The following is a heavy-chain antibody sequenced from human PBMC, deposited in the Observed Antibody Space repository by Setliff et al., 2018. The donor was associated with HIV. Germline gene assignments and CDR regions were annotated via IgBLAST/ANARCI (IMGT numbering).Heavy chain of an antibody. J-gene: IGHJ6*02. D-gene: IGHD5-18*01. CDR3: ARGNTAMVYPYYYGMDV. CDR2: IIPMFGTP. V-gene: IGHV1-69*13. Sequence: ASVKVSCKASGGTFNNYAINWVRQAPGQGLEWMGGIIPMFGTPNYAQKLHGRVTITADESTGTAYMELSSLRSEDAAVYYCARGNTAMVYPYYYGMDVWGQGTTVTVSS. CDR1: GGTFNNYA.